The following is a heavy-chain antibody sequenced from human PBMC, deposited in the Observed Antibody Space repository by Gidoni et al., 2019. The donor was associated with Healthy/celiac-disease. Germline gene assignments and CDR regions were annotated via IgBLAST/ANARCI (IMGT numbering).Heavy chain of an antibody. CDR1: GGTFSSYA. V-gene: IGHV1-69*01. CDR3: AREYYDSSGYYSYYYYGMDV. J-gene: IGHJ6*02. D-gene: IGHD3-22*01. Sequence: QVQLVQSGAEVKKPGSSVKVSCKASGGTFSSYAIRWVRQAPGQGLEWMGGIIPIFGTANYAQKFQGRVTITADESTSTAYMELSSLRSEDTAVYYCAREYYDSSGYYSYYYYGMDVWGQGTTVTVSS. CDR2: IIPIFGTA.